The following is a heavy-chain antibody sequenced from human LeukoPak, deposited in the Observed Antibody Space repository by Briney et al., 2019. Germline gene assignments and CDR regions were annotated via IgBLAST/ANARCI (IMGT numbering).Heavy chain of an antibody. D-gene: IGHD3-16*02. J-gene: IGHJ6*04. V-gene: IGHV4-34*01. Sequence: SETLSLTCAVYGGSFSGYYWSWIRQPPGKGLEWIGEINHSGSTNYNPSLKSRVTISVDTSKNQFSLKVSSVTAADTAVYYCASLMDLSSYYYYYGADVWGKGTTVTVSS. CDR2: INHSGST. CDR1: GGSFSGYY. CDR3: ASLMDLSSYYYYYGADV.